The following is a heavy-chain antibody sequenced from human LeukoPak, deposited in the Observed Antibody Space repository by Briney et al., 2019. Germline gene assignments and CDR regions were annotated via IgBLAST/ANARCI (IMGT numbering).Heavy chain of an antibody. CDR1: GYTFTGYY. CDR3: AREYCSSTSCYRWSDP. Sequence: ASVKVSCKASGYTFTGYYMHWVRQAPGQGLEWMGWINPNSGGTNYAQKFQGRVTMTRDTSISTAYMELSRLRSDDTAVYYCAREYCSSTSCYRWSDPWGQGTLVTVSS. CDR2: INPNSGGT. D-gene: IGHD2-2*01. V-gene: IGHV1-2*02. J-gene: IGHJ5*02.